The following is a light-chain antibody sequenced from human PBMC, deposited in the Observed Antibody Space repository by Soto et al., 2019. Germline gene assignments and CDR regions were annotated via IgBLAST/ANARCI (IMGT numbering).Light chain of an antibody. CDR1: SSDVGAYNY. Sequence: QSALTQPASVSGSPGQSITISCTGTSSDVGAYNYASWYQQHTGTAPKLMLYHVSNRPSGVSNRFSGSKSGNTASLTNSGLQAEDEDDSSCRSFTINNPLAGFGTGTKLTVL. CDR3: RSFTINNPLAG. CDR2: HVS. V-gene: IGLV2-14*03. J-gene: IGLJ1*01.